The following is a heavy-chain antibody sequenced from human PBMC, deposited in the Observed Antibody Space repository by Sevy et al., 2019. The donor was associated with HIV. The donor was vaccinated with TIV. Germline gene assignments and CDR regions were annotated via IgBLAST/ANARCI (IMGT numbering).Heavy chain of an antibody. J-gene: IGHJ5*02. CDR1: GGSITSLY. CDR3: ACENARGRGCS. V-gene: IGHV4-59*08. CDR2: IYYNGNT. Sequence: SETLSLTCTVSGGSITSLYWGWIRQPPGKGLEWIANIYYNGNTNYNPSLKSRVTISLDTSKNQFSLWLSSVTAADTAIYYSACENARGRGCSWGQGTLVTDSS. D-gene: IGHD6-19*01.